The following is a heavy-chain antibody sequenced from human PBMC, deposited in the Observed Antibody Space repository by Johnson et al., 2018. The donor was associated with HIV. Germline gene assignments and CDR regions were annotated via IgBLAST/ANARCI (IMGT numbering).Heavy chain of an antibody. D-gene: IGHD2-2*01. V-gene: IGHV3-NL1*01. Sequence: QVQLVESGGGVVQPGRSLRLSCAASGFTFSSYDMHWVRQATGKGLEWVSAIYSGGSTYYADSVKGRFTISRDNAKNTLYLQMNSLRAEDTAVYYCATGPLCFLTTCYARGACDMWGQGTLVTVSS. CDR2: IYSGGST. CDR3: ATGPLCFLTTCYARGACDM. CDR1: GFTFSSYD. J-gene: IGHJ3*02.